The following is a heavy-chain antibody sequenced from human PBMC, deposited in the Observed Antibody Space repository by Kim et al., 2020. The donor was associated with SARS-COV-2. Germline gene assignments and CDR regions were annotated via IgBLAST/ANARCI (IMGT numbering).Heavy chain of an antibody. CDR3: ARDSPNSSSSSEVDY. J-gene: IGHJ4*02. Sequence: GGSLRLSCAASGFTVSSNYMSWVRQAPGKGLEWVSVIYSGGSTYYADSVKGRFTISRDNSKNTLYLQMNSLRAEDTAVYYCARDSPNSSSSSEVDYWGQGTLVTVSS. CDR1: GFTVSSNY. D-gene: IGHD6-6*01. V-gene: IGHV3-53*01. CDR2: IYSGGST.